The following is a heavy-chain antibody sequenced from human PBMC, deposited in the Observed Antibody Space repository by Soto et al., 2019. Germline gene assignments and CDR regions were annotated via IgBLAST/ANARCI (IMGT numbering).Heavy chain of an antibody. J-gene: IGHJ4*02. D-gene: IGHD3-16*01. Sequence: SETLSLTCTVSAASFSKYYWSWIRQPPGKGLEWIGYIYFNGNTNYNPSLKRRVTISIDTSKKQISLNLTSVTDADTAVYYCASVTFGGVVLAHWGQGTPVTVSS. CDR3: ASVTFGGVVLAH. V-gene: IGHV4-59*01. CDR1: AASFSKYY. CDR2: IYFNGNT.